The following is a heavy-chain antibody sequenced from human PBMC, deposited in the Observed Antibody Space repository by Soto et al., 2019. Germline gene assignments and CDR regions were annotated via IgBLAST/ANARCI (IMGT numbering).Heavy chain of an antibody. CDR1: GDSINRGGFY. J-gene: IGHJ5*02. V-gene: IGHV4-31*03. CDR2: VYYSGTT. D-gene: IGHD3-10*01. Sequence: QVQLQESGPGLVKPSQTLSLTCTVSGDSINRGGFYLSWIRLLPGKGLEWLGYVYYSGTTYYNPSFKSRTTMSVDRSRNDLSLRLTSVTAANSAVYYCARGKGSRRARAWFDSWGQGTLAIVSS. CDR3: ARGKGSRRARAWFDS.